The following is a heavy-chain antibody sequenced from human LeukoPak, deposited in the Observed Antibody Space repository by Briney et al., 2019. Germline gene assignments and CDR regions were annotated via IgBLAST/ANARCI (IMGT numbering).Heavy chain of an antibody. J-gene: IGHJ4*02. D-gene: IGHD5-18*01. CDR1: GGSISSNNHY. V-gene: IGHV4-39*01. Sequence: SETLSLTCTVSGGSISSNNHYWGWIRQPPGKGLEWLGSINYSGTIFYSPSLNSRVTISVDTSGNQFSLKLTSATAAYTAVYYCARHPGYSSGWWYFDFWGQGTLVTVSS. CDR2: INYSGTI. CDR3: ARHPGYSSGWWYFDF.